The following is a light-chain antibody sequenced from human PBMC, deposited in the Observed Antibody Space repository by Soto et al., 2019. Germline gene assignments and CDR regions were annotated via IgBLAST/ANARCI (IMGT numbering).Light chain of an antibody. CDR2: DAS. CDR1: QSISSW. Sequence: EMEMIQWPSTLSTYKRDRVTITCRASQSISSWLAWYQQKPGKAPKLLIYDASSLESGVPSRFSGSGSGTEFTLTICILQPDDFATYYCQQYNSYSWTFRQGTKV. V-gene: IGKV1-5*01. CDR3: QQYNSYSWT. J-gene: IGKJ1*01.